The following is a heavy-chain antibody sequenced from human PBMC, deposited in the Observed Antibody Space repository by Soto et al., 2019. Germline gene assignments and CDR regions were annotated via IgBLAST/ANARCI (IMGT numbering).Heavy chain of an antibody. Sequence: LSLTCTVSGGSMSTNRYYWCWIRQAPGKGLEWIVISYFDGTTYYNXXXKGRVSLXXDTAKDSFSLXVGSVXSPDTAVYYCARHVGLRNCNDYWRQGTLVTVSS. CDR1: GGSMSTNRYY. CDR3: ARHVGLRNCNDY. D-gene: IGHD1-1*01. V-gene: IGHV4-39*01. CDR2: SYFDGTT. J-gene: IGHJ4*02.